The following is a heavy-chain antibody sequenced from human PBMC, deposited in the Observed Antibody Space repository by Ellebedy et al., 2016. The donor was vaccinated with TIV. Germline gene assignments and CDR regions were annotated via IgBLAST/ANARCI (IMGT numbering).Heavy chain of an antibody. J-gene: IGHJ6*03. CDR2: ISSSSSYI. CDR3: ARDLSRGFGELSRYYYYMDV. D-gene: IGHD3-10*01. V-gene: IGHV3-21*01. CDR1: GFTFSSYS. Sequence: GGSLRLXXAASGFTFSSYSMNWVRQAPGKGLEWVSSISSSSSYIYYADSVKGRFTISRDNAKNSLYLQMNSLRAEDTAVYYCARDLSRGFGELSRYYYYMDVWGKGTTVTVSS.